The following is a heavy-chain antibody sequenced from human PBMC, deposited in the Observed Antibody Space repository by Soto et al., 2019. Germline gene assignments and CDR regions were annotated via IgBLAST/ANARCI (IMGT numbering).Heavy chain of an antibody. CDR3: AGGRRGYSYGYYYYYMDV. D-gene: IGHD5-18*01. V-gene: IGHV4-34*01. CDR2: INHSGST. Sequence: SETLSLTCAVYGGSFSGYYWSWIRQPPGKGLEWIGEINHSGSTNYNPSLKSRVTISVDTSKNQFSLKLSSVTAADTAVYYCAGGRRGYSYGYYYYYMDVWGKGTTVTVSS. J-gene: IGHJ6*03. CDR1: GGSFSGYY.